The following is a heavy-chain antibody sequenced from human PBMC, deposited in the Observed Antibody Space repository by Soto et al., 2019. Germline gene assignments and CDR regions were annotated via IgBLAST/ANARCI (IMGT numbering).Heavy chain of an antibody. D-gene: IGHD6-13*01. J-gene: IGHJ4*02. V-gene: IGHV3-30-3*01. CDR2: ISYDGSNK. Sequence: GRYMRLSCAASGFTFSSYAMHWVRQAPGKGLEWVAVISYDGSNKYYADSVKGRFTISRDNSKNTLYLQMNSLRAEDTAVYYCARDQSPSSWPGYFDYRGQGTLVTL. CDR3: ARDQSPSSWPGYFDY. CDR1: GFTFSSYA.